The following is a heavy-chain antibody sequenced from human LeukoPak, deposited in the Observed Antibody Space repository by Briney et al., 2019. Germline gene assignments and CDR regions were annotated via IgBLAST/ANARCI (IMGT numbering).Heavy chain of an antibody. V-gene: IGHV3-9*01. CDR3: AKVLFFHSGSPLGSAFDI. D-gene: IGHD1-26*01. CDR1: GFTFDDYA. CDR2: ISWNSGII. Sequence: GGSLRLSCAASGFTFDDYAMHWVRQAPGKGLEWVSGISWNSGIIGYTDSVKGRFTISRDNAKNSLYLQMNSLRAEDTALYYCAKVLFFHSGSPLGSAFDIWGQGTMVTVSS. J-gene: IGHJ3*02.